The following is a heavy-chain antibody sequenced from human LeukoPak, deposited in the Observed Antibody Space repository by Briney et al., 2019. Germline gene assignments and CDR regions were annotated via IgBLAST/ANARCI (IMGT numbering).Heavy chain of an antibody. D-gene: IGHD3-16*01. CDR2: IYPGDSDT. CDR3: AIFDFLFGEIDNWFDP. CDR1: GYSFTSYW. Sequence: GASLKISCKGSGYSFTSYWIGWVRQMPGKGLEWMGIIYPGDSDTRYSPSFQGQVTISADKSISTAYLQWSSLKASDTAMYYCAIFDFLFGEIDNWFDPWGQGTQVTVSS. J-gene: IGHJ5*02. V-gene: IGHV5-51*01.